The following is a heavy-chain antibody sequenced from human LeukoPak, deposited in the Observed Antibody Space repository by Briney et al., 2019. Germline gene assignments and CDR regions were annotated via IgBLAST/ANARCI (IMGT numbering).Heavy chain of an antibody. J-gene: IGHJ4*02. Sequence: PSETLSLTCTVSGGSISGYHWSWIRQPPGKGLEWIGYIHYSGSTNYNPSLKSRVTISVDSSKNQFSLKLSSVTAADTAVYYCARGARGATRHYFDYWGQGTLVTVSS. D-gene: IGHD1-26*01. CDR3: ARGARGATRHYFDY. V-gene: IGHV4-59*12. CDR1: GGSISGYH. CDR2: IHYSGST.